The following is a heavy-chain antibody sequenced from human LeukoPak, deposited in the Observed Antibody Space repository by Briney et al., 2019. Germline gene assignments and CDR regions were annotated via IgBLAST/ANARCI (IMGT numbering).Heavy chain of an antibody. J-gene: IGHJ3*02. D-gene: IGHD2-15*01. CDR2: IYHSGST. V-gene: IGHV4-59*01. CDR1: GGSITSYY. Sequence: SETLSLTCTVSGGSITSYYWSWIRQPPGKGLEWIGYIYHSGSTTYNPSLKSRVTISVDTSKNQFSLKLSSVTAADTAVYYCARGAATPGAFDIWGQGTMVTVSS. CDR3: ARGAATPGAFDI.